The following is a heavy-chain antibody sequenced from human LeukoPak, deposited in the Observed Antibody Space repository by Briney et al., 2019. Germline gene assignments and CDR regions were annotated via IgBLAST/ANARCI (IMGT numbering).Heavy chain of an antibody. Sequence: GGSLRLSCAASGFTFSSYGMHWVRQAPGKGLEWVAVIWFDGSDKYYADSVKGRFTISRDNSRNTLYLQMNSLKAEDTAVYYCARDGYSGYDFYFDYWGQGSLVTVSS. V-gene: IGHV3-33*01. J-gene: IGHJ4*02. CDR2: IWFDGSDK. CDR3: ARDGYSGYDFYFDY. CDR1: GFTFSSYG. D-gene: IGHD5-12*01.